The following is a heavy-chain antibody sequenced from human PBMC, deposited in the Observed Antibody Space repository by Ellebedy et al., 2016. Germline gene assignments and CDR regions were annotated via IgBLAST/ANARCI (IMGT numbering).Heavy chain of an antibody. Sequence: GESLKISXKGSGYSFTSYWIGWVRQMPGKGLEWMAIIYPGDSDIRYSPSFQGQVAISADKSISTAYLQWSSLKASDTAIYYCAKSVGGSRYCDSTSCYLADSWGQGTPVTVSS. V-gene: IGHV5-51*01. CDR3: AKSVGGSRYCDSTSCYLADS. J-gene: IGHJ5*01. D-gene: IGHD2-2*01. CDR1: GYSFTSYW. CDR2: IYPGDSDI.